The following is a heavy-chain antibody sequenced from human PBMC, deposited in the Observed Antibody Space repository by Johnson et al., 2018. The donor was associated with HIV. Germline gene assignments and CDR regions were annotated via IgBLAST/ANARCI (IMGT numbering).Heavy chain of an antibody. J-gene: IGHJ3*02. CDR3: AKVRGDFWSGYYGGLNDAFDI. CDR1: GFTFSSYA. V-gene: IGHV3-NL1*01. D-gene: IGHD3-3*01. Sequence: QVQLVESGGGVVQPGRSLRLSCAASGFTFSSYAMHWVRQAPGKGLEWVSVIYSGGSTYYADSVKGRFTISRDNSKNTLYLQMNSLRAEDTAVYYCAKVRGDFWSGYYGGLNDAFDIWGQGTKVSVSS. CDR2: IYSGGST.